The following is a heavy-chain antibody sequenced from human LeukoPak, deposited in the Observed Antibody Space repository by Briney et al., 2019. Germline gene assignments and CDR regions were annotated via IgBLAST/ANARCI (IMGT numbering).Heavy chain of an antibody. J-gene: IGHJ4*02. CDR1: GFTFSNYA. Sequence: GSLRLSCAASGFTFSNYAMSWVRQAPGKGLEWVSTISDSGGSTYYADPVKGRFTISRDNSKNTLYLQMNSLRAEDTAVYYCAKGITMVRGVIDYWGQGTLVTVSS. CDR2: ISDSGGST. D-gene: IGHD3-10*01. V-gene: IGHV3-23*01. CDR3: AKGITMVRGVIDY.